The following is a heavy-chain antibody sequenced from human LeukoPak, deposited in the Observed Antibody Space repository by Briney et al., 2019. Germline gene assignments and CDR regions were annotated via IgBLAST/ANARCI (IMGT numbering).Heavy chain of an antibody. CDR2: ISSDGSNT. V-gene: IGHV3-74*01. CDR3: ARGCDLPGAYYMDV. J-gene: IGHJ6*03. CDR1: GFTFSTYW. Sequence: PGGFLRLSCAASGFTFSTYWMHWVRQVPGKGLVWVSRISSDGSNTIYADSVKGRFTISRDNANNSLSLQMNSLRGDDAAVYYCARGCDLPGAYYMDVWGKGTTVTVSS. D-gene: IGHD7-27*01.